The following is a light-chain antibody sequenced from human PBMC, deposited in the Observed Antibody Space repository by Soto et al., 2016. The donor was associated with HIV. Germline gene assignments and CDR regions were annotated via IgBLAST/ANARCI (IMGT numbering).Light chain of an antibody. CDR3: QVWDTRSDHWV. V-gene: IGLV3-21*02. Sequence: SYELTQPPSESGAPGETATLTCGGTDIGSKSVRWFQQKPGQAPILVVYDDSDRATGIPKRFSGSNSGNMATLTINKIEVGDEADYFCQVWDTRSDHWVFGGGTKLTVL. CDR1: DIGSKS. J-gene: IGLJ3*02. CDR2: DDS.